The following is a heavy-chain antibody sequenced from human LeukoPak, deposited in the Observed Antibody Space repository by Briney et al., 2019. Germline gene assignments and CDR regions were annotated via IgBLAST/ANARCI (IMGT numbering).Heavy chain of an antibody. CDR2: IW. Sequence: GGSLRLSCAASGFTFSSYGMHWVRQAPGKGLEWVAVIWSVKGRFTISRDNSKNTLYLQMNSLRAVDTAVYYCARAPWKKVTTVDYWGQGTLVTVSS. CDR1: GFTFSSYG. V-gene: IGHV3-33*01. J-gene: IGHJ4*02. D-gene: IGHD4-17*01. CDR3: ARAPWKKVTTVDY.